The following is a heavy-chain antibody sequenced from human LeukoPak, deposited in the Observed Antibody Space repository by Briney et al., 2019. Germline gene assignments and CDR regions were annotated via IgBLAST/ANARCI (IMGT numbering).Heavy chain of an antibody. V-gene: IGHV4-59*12. Sequence: SETLSLTCTVSGGSISSYYWSWIRQPPGKGLEWIGYIYYSGSTYYNPSLKSRVTISVDTSKNQFSLKLSSVTAADTAVYYCARDISGSNRRPGYWGQGTLVTVSS. J-gene: IGHJ4*02. CDR2: IYYSGST. D-gene: IGHD1-26*01. CDR3: ARDISGSNRRPGY. CDR1: GGSISSYY.